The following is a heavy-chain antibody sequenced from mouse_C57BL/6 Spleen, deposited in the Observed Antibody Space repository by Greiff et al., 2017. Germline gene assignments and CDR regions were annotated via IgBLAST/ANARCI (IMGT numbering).Heavy chain of an antibody. J-gene: IGHJ3*01. D-gene: IGHD1-1*01. CDR1: GYTFTEYT. Sequence: QVQLQESGAELVKPGASVTLSCKASGYTFTEYTIHWVKQRSGQGLEWIGWFYPGSGSIKYNEKFKDKATLTADKSSSTVYMELSRLTSEDSAVYFSARHEDRTCYGSSYPAWFAYWGQGTLVTVSA. V-gene: IGHV1-62-2*01. CDR3: ARHEDRTCYGSSYPAWFAY. CDR2: FYPGSGSI.